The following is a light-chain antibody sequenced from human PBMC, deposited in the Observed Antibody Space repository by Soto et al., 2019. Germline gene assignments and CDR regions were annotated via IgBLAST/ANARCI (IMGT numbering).Light chain of an antibody. CDR1: QDISNY. CDR2: DAS. CDR3: QQYDNLPPRLFT. Sequence: DIQMTQSPSSLSASVGDRVTITCQASQDISNYLNWYQQKPGKAPKLLIYDASSLETGVPSRFSGSGSGTDFTFTISSLQPEDIATYYCQQYDNLPPRLFTFGPGTKVDIK. V-gene: IGKV1-33*01. J-gene: IGKJ3*01.